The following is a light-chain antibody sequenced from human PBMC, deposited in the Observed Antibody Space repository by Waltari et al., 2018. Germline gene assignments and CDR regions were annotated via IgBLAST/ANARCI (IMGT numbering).Light chain of an antibody. CDR2: VNSDGSH. Sequence: QLVLTQSPSASASLGASVKLTCTLSSGHSTNIIAWLQQHPEKGPRYLMNVNSDGSHNQGVGVPDRFSGSSSGAARYLTISSLQSEDEADYYCQTGGHGTWVFGGGTRLTVL. V-gene: IGLV4-69*01. CDR1: SGHSTNI. J-gene: IGLJ3*02. CDR3: QTGGHGTWV.